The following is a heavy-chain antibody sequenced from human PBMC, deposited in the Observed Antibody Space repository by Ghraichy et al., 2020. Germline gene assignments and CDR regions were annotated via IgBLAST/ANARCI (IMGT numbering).Heavy chain of an antibody. CDR1: GYTFTSSD. J-gene: IGHJ4*02. V-gene: IGHV1-8*01. CDR2: MNPNSGNT. D-gene: IGHD3-16*01. CDR3: ARGARGSYGLGLDY. Sequence: ASVKLSCKASGYTFTSSDINWVRQATGQGLEWMGWMNPNSGNTGAAQKFQGRVTMTRNTTISTAYMELSSLRSEDTAVYYCARGARGSYGLGLDYWGQGTLVTVSS.